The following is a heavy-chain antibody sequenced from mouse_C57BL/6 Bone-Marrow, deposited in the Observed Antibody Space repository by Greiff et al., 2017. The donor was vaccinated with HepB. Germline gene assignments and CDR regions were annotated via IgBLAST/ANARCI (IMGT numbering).Heavy chain of an antibody. CDR3: ARDGNYAYYFDY. Sequence: QVQLQQPGAELVKPGASVKLSCKASGYTFTSYWMQWVKQRPGQGLEWIGEIDPSDSYTNYNQKFKGKATLTVDTSSSTAYMQLSSLTSEDSAVYYCARDGNYAYYFDYWGQGTTLTVSS. J-gene: IGHJ2*01. V-gene: IGHV1-50*01. CDR1: GYTFTSYW. D-gene: IGHD2-1*01. CDR2: IDPSDSYT.